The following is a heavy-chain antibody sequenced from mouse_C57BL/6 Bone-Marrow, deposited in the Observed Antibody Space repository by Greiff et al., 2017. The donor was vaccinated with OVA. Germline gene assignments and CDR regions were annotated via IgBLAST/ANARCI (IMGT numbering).Heavy chain of an antibody. CDR3: ARVQEKFITTVVEGSSAMDY. V-gene: IGHV1-55*01. J-gene: IGHJ4*01. D-gene: IGHD1-1*01. CDR1: GYTFTSYW. Sequence: QVQLQQPGAELVKPGASVKMSCKASGYTFTSYWITWVKQRPGQGLEWIGDIYPGSGSTNYNEKFKSKATLTVDTSSSTAYMQLSSLTSEDSAVYYCARVQEKFITTVVEGSSAMDYWGQGTSVTVSS. CDR2: IYPGSGST.